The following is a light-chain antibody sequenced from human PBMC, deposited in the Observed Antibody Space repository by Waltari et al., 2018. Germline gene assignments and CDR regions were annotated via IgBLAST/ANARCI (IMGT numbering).Light chain of an antibody. Sequence: QSALTQSASVSGSPGQSITISCTGTSRDIGGYDYVSWYQQHPGKAPKLMIYDVSNRPSGVSNRFSGSKSGNTASLTISGLQAEDEADYYCSSYTSSSTLGVFGGGTKLTVL. CDR2: DVS. V-gene: IGLV2-14*03. J-gene: IGLJ2*01. CDR3: SSYTSSSTLGV. CDR1: SRDIGGYDY.